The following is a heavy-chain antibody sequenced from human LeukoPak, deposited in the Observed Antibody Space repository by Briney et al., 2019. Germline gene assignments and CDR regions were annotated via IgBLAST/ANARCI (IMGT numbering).Heavy chain of an antibody. Sequence: SETLSLTRAVSGYSLSSSIWRGWIRQPAGKGLGWIGRLYTHGSNNYNPSLNSRVTISVDTSKSQCSLKPSSVTAADTGGEYCERSLGGYIGSGTNDWVDPWGQGTLVNGS. CDR1: GYSLSSSIW. CDR3: ERSLGGYIGSGTNDWVDP. D-gene: IGHD1-26*01. J-gene: IGHJ5*02. V-gene: IGHV4-61*02. CDR2: LYTHGSN.